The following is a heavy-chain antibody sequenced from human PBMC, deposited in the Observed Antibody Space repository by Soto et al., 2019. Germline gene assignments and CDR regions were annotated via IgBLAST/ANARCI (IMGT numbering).Heavy chain of an antibody. CDR1: GGTFSSYA. CDR2: IIPIFGTA. J-gene: IGHJ6*02. CDR3: ARVHLGYCSSTSCYSSGANYYYYGMDV. D-gene: IGHD2-2*01. V-gene: IGHV1-69*13. Sequence: RASVKVSCKASGGTFSSYAISWVRQAPGQGLEWMGGIIPIFGTANYAQKFQGRVTITADESTSTAYMELSSLRSEDTAVYYCARVHLGYCSSTSCYSSGANYYYYGMDVWGQGTTVTVSS.